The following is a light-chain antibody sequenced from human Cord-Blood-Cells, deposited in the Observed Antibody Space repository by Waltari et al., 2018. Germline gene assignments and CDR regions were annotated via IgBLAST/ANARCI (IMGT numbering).Light chain of an antibody. CDR3: QQSYSTPYP. Sequence: DIQMTKSPSSLSASVGDRVTITCRASQSIISHLNWFQQKPGKAPKLLIYAASSLQSGVPSRSSGSGSVTDFTLTISSLQPEDFSTYYCQQSYSTPYPFGQGTKLEIK. CDR2: AAS. V-gene: IGKV1-39*01. CDR1: QSIISH. J-gene: IGKJ2*01.